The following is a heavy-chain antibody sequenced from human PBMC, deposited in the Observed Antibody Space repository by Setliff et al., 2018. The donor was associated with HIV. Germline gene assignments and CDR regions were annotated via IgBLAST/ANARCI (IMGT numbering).Heavy chain of an antibody. Sequence: PSETLSLTCTVSGGSISSSSYYWGWIRQPPGKGLEWIGSIYYSGSTYYNSSLKSRVTISVDTSKNQFSLKLSSVTAADTAVYYCARQRSYYYYYMDVWGKGTTVTVSS. CDR3: ARQRSYYYYYMDV. J-gene: IGHJ6*03. CDR2: IYYSGST. V-gene: IGHV4-39*01. CDR1: GGSISSSSYY.